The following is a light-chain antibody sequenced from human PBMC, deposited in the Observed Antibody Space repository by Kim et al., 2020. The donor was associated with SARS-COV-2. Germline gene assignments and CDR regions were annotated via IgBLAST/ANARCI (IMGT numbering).Light chain of an antibody. CDR1: KLGDKY. CDR2: EES. CDR3: QAWGSSTVV. V-gene: IGLV3-1*01. J-gene: IGLJ2*01. Sequence: SVAPGQTASITCSGDKLGDKYVCWYQQKPGQSPVLVIYEESKRPSGIPERFSGSNSGNTATLTISGSQAMDEADYYCQAWGSSTVVFGGGTKGTVL.